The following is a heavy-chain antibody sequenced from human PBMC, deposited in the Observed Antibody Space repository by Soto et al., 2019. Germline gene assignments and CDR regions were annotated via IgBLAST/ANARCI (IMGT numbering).Heavy chain of an antibody. CDR2: IYYSGST. J-gene: IGHJ3*01. V-gene: IGHV4-59*08. CDR3: ARPRYCCCCSCSNRDAFDF. D-gene: IGHD2-15*01. Sequence: SETLSLTCTVSCGSISSYYWSLIRQPPGKGLEWIGYIYYSGSTNYNPSLKSRVTISVDTSKNQLSLKLSSVTAADTAVYYCARPRYCCCCSCSNRDAFDFWGQRSLVTVSS. CDR1: CGSISSYY.